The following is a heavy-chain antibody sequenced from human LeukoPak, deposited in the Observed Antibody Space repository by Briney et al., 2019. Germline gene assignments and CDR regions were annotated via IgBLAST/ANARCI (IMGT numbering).Heavy chain of an antibody. Sequence: GGSLRLSCAASGFTFSSYGMSWVRQAPGKGLEWISAISGSGGSTYYADSVKGRFTISRDNSKNTLYLQMNSLRAEDTAVYYSANQARRGYSGYDDYWGQGTLVTVSS. J-gene: IGHJ4*02. D-gene: IGHD5-12*01. CDR1: GFTFSSYG. V-gene: IGHV3-23*01. CDR2: ISGSGGST. CDR3: ANQARRGYSGYDDY.